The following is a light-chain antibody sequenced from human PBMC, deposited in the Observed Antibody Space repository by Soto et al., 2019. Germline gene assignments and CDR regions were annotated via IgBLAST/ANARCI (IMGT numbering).Light chain of an antibody. CDR2: DTK. J-gene: IGLJ3*02. CDR1: TRAVTSGHY. CDR3: LLSYSGPRV. Sequence: QAVVTQEPSLTVSPGETVTLTCGSSTRAVTSGHYPYWFQQKPGQAPRTLIYDTKNKHSWTPARFSGSLLGGKAALTLSGAQPEDEAEYYCLLSYSGPRVFGGGTKLTVL. V-gene: IGLV7-46*01.